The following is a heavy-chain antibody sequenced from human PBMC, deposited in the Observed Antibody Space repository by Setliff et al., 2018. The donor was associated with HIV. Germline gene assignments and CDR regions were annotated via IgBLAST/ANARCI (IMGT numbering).Heavy chain of an antibody. Sequence: KPSETLSLTCAVSGVSISSSSYCWGWIRRPPGTGLDWVGSIYFSGSTYYNPSPESRVTISMDKSKNQFSLKLTPVTAADTAVYYCARHPRHYNIVTGYGYYYMDVWGKGTTVTVSS. CDR1: GVSISSSSYC. D-gene: IGHD3-9*01. V-gene: IGHV4-39*01. CDR3: ARHPRHYNIVTGYGYYYMDV. CDR2: IYFSGST. J-gene: IGHJ6*03.